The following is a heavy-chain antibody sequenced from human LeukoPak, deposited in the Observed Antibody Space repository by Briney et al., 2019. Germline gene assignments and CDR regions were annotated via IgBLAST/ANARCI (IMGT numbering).Heavy chain of an antibody. CDR1: GASFNYYY. D-gene: IGHD2-21*01. J-gene: IGHJ4*02. V-gene: IGHV4-4*07. CDR2: VYLGGST. Sequence: PSETLSLTCNVSGASFNYYYWSWVRQPAGKGREWIGRVYLGGSTNYNRSLKRRVMMSLDKAHNHFSLRLSSVTAAHTAIYYCARDHCDDASCYPFDRWGQGALVTVSS. CDR3: ARDHCDDASCYPFDR.